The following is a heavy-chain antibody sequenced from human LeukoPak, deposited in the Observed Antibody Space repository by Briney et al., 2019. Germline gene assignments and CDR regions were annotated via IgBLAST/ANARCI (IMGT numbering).Heavy chain of an antibody. J-gene: IGHJ4*02. CDR1: GFTFSGFS. V-gene: IGHV3-30*04. CDR2: ISYDGSNK. D-gene: IGHD1-26*01. CDR3: ARVGELPFDY. Sequence: GGSLRLSCAASGFTFSGFSLHWVRQAPGKGLEWVAVISYDGSNKYYADSVKGRFTISRDNSKNTLYLQMNSLRAEDTAVYYCARVGELPFDYWGQGTLVTVSS.